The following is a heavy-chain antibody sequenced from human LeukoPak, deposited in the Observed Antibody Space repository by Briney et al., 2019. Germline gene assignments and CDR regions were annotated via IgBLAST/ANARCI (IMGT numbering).Heavy chain of an antibody. CDR1: GGSISSGSYY. CDR2: IYTSGST. CDR3: ARLCHSGSV. D-gene: IGHD1-26*01. Sequence: ASETLSLTCTVSGGSISSGSYYWSWIRQPAGKGLEWIGRIYTSGSTNYNPSLKSRVTISVDTSKNQFSLKLSSVTAADTAVYYCARLCHSGSVWGQGTLVTVSS. J-gene: IGHJ4*02. V-gene: IGHV4-61*02.